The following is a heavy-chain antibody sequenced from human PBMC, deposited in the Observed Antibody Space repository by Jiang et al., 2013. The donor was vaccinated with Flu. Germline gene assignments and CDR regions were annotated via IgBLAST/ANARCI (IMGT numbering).Heavy chain of an antibody. CDR3: ARGGRISGTFYGLDY. Sequence: LLKPSETLSLTCSFYGGSISGFYWSWIRQSPGKGLEWIGEINPSGSSTNYNASLKSRVTISVDTAKNQLSLQMSSVTAADTAVYFCARGGRISGTFYGLDYWGQGTLVT. D-gene: IGHD1-26*01. J-gene: IGHJ4*02. CDR1: GGSISGFY. CDR2: INPSGSST. V-gene: IGHV4-34*01.